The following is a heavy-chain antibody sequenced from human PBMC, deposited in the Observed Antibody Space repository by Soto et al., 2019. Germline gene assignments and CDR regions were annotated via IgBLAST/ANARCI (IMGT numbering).Heavy chain of an antibody. Sequence: ASVKVSCKASGYTFTRYGISWVRQAPGQGLEWMGWISGYNGDTKYAQKYQGRDTMTVDTSTTTAYMELRSLTSDDRAVYYCAKNGQPPYYYYGMDVWG. CDR1: GYTFTRYG. CDR2: ISGYNGDT. J-gene: IGHJ6*02. D-gene: IGHD2-8*01. CDR3: AKNGQPPYYYYGMDV. V-gene: IGHV1-18*01.